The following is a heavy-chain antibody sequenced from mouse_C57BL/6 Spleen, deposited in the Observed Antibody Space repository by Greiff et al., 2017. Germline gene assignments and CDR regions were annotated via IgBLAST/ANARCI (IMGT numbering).Heavy chain of an antibody. J-gene: IGHJ2*01. Sequence: VMLVESGAELVKPGASVKISCKASGYAFSSYWMNWVKQRPGKGLEWIGQIYPGDGDTNYNGKFKGKATLTADKSSSTAYMQLSSLTSEDSAVYFCARRGTTVVYFDYWGQGTTLTVSS. CDR1: GYAFSSYW. D-gene: IGHD1-1*01. CDR3: ARRGTTVVYFDY. V-gene: IGHV1-80*01. CDR2: IYPGDGDT.